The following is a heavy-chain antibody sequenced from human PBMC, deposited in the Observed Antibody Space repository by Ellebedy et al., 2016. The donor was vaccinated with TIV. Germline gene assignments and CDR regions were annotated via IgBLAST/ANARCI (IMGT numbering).Heavy chain of an antibody. J-gene: IGHJ4*02. CDR1: GLTLNTRV. CDR2: IAPGENIQ. D-gene: IGHD6-19*01. CDR3: AREGHSSGHAGDFDV. V-gene: IGHV3-30*03. Sequence: GGSLRLXXTGSGLTLNTRVMHWVRQAPGKGLEWVAVIAPGENIQNYVDSVKGRFTISRDNPTNTVYLQMDSLRPEDAAVYYCAREGHSSGHAGDFDVWGQGTLVTVSS.